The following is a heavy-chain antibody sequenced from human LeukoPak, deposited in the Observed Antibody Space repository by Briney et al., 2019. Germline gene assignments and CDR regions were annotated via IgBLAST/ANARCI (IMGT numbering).Heavy chain of an antibody. J-gene: IGHJ1*01. CDR2: ISGRSSHV. CDR1: GFSFSDYD. Sequence: GGSLRLSCSASGFSFSDYDMTWVRQAPGKGLEWVSAISGRSSHVYYGESVKGRFTISRDNAKNSLYLQMDSLGVEDTAVYYCGRAFPPLRTSSAGDLWGQGTLVTVSS. D-gene: IGHD3-16*01. V-gene: IGHV3-21*01. CDR3: GRAFPPLRTSSAGDL.